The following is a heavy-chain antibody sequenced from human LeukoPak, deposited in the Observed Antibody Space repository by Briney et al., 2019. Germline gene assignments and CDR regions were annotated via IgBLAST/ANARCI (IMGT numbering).Heavy chain of an antibody. V-gene: IGHV4-59*01. Sequence: SETLSLTCTVSGGSISSYYWSWIRQPPGKGLEWIGYIYYSGSTNYNPSLKSRVTMSVDTSKNQFSLKLSSVTAADTAVYYCARDSSGYYFDYWGQGTLVTVSS. CDR2: IYYSGST. CDR3: ARDSSGYYFDY. J-gene: IGHJ4*02. CDR1: GGSISSYY. D-gene: IGHD3-22*01.